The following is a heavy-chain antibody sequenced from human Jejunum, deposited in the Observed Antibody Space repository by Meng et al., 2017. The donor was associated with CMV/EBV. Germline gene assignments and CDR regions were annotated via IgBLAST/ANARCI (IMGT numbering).Heavy chain of an antibody. D-gene: IGHD1-7*01. V-gene: IGHV3-30*02. CDR3: ARDFRYKWSYWLDP. CDR1: VFTFSDHG. Sequence: SVFTFSDHGMHWVRQAPGKGLEWVAFVQYDRFSKYYADAVKGRFTISRDHSNNTLYLQMDSLRPEDTAIYYCARDFRYKWSYWLDPWGQGTLVPSPQ. CDR2: VQYDRFSK. J-gene: IGHJ5*02.